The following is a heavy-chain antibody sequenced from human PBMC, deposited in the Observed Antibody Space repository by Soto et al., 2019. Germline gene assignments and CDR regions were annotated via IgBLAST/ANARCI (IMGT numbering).Heavy chain of an antibody. Sequence: QVQLVESGGGVVQPGRSLRLSCAASGFTFSSYGMHWVRQAPGKGLEWVAVIWYDGSNKYYADSVKGRFTISRDNSNNTLYLQMNSLRAEDTAVYYCARDPRGYYDILTGYYTGWFDPWGQGTLVTVYS. CDR3: ARDPRGYYDILTGYYTGWFDP. J-gene: IGHJ5*02. CDR2: IWYDGSNK. CDR1: GFTFSSYG. D-gene: IGHD3-9*01. V-gene: IGHV3-33*01.